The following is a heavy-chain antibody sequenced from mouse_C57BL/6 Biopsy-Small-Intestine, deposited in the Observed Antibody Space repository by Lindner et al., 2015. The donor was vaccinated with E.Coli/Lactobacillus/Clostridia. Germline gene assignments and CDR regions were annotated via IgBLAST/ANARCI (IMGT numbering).Heavy chain of an antibody. D-gene: IGHD1-2*01. CDR3: ARWDGSISNYYYYGMDV. J-gene: IGHJ1*01. V-gene: IGHV1-19*01. Sequence: SVKVSCKASGYIFTDYYMHWVRQAPGQGLEWMGRINTYSGDTNYPQNFQGRVTLTRDKPTNTAYMELTSLRSGDTAIYYCARWDGSISNYYYYGMDVWGQGTTVTVSS. CDR2: INTYSGDT. CDR1: GYIFTDYY.